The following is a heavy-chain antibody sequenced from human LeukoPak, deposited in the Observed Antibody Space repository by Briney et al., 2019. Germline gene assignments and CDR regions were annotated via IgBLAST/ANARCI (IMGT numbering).Heavy chain of an antibody. V-gene: IGHV3-7*01. Sequence: GGSLRLSCAASGFTFSSYWMSWVRQAPGKGLEWVANIKQDGSEKYYVDSVKGRFTISRDNAKNSLYLHMNSLRAEDTAVYYCARDETYCSSTSCQNKYYYYYYYMDVWGKGTTVTVSS. J-gene: IGHJ6*03. CDR1: GFTFSSYW. CDR2: IKQDGSEK. CDR3: ARDETYCSSTSCQNKYYYYYYYMDV. D-gene: IGHD2-2*01.